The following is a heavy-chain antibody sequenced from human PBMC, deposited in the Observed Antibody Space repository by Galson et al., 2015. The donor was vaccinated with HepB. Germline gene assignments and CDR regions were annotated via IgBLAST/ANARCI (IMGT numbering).Heavy chain of an antibody. CDR3: ARGRGYSWNDVFQYYYYYGMDV. J-gene: IGHJ6*02. D-gene: IGHD1-20*01. CDR2: IYTGGRT. Sequence: SLRLSCAASGFTVSSNYMSWVRQAPGKGLEWVSLIYTGGRTYYADSVKSRFTISRDNSKNTLYLQMNSLRAEDTAVYYCARGRGYSWNDVFQYYYYYGMDVWGQGTTITVSS. V-gene: IGHV3-53*01. CDR1: GFTVSSNY.